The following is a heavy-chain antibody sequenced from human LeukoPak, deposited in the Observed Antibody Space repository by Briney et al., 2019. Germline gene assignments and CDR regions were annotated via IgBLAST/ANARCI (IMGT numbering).Heavy chain of an antibody. J-gene: IGHJ4*02. V-gene: IGHV3-23*01. Sequence: GGSLRLSCAASGFTFSSYAMSWVRQAPGKGLEWVAAISGGGGTYYADSVKGRLTISRDKSKNTLYLQMNSLSAEDTAVYYCVKDRGSSGWYSDWGQGTLVTVSS. CDR1: GFTFSSYA. CDR2: ISGGGGT. CDR3: VKDRGSSGWYSD. D-gene: IGHD6-19*01.